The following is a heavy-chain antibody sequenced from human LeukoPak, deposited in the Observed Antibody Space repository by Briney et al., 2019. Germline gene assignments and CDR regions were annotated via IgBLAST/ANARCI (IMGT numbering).Heavy chain of an antibody. D-gene: IGHD3-22*01. CDR3: ARVVVTWFDP. Sequence: SETLSLTCTVSGGSISSYYWSWIRQPAGKGLEWIGYIYHSGSTYYNPSLKSRVTISVDTSKNQFSLKLSSVTAADTAVYYCARVVVTWFDPWGQGTLVTVSS. CDR1: GGSISSYY. CDR2: IYHSGST. V-gene: IGHV4-59*01. J-gene: IGHJ5*02.